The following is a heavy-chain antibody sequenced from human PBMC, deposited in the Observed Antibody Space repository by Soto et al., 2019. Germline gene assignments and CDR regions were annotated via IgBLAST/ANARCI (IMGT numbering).Heavy chain of an antibody. CDR1: GFTLSSYD. V-gene: IGHV3-13*01. J-gene: IGHJ6*02. D-gene: IGHD3-9*01. CDR3: TRKTPPTGMEV. CDR2: IGSGGDT. Sequence: EVQLVESGGGLVQPGGSLRLSCAASGFTLSSYDIHWVRQATGEGLAWVSGIGSGGDTHYADSVKGRFIISREDGKNSLYLKMNNLRVGDTAVYYCTRKTPPTGMEVWGQGATVTVSS.